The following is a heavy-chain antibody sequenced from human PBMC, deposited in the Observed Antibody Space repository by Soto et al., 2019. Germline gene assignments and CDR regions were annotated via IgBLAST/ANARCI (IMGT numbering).Heavy chain of an antibody. CDR2: IDWDDDK. CDR3: ARVRLAGSYSWTDAFDL. CDR1: GISLSTAGVR. Sequence: SGPTLVNPTQTLTLTCTFSGISLSTAGVRVNWIRQPPGKALEWLARIDWDDDKFYSTSLKTRLTISKDNSKSQVVLTMTNMDPVDTATYYCARVRLAGSYSWTDAFDLWGQGTMVTVSS. D-gene: IGHD4-4*01. V-gene: IGHV2-70*04. J-gene: IGHJ3*01.